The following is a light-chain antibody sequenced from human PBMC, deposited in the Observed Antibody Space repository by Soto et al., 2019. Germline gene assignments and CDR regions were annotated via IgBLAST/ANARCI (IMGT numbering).Light chain of an antibody. V-gene: IGKV3-11*01. Sequence: EIVLTQSPATLSLSPGERATLSCRASQSVSSYLAWYQQKPGQAPRLLIYDASNRATGIPARFSGSGSGTDFTLTIRSLEPEDFAVYYCQQRSNWPKITVGQGTRLEIK. CDR2: DAS. CDR3: QQRSNWPKIT. CDR1: QSVSSY. J-gene: IGKJ5*01.